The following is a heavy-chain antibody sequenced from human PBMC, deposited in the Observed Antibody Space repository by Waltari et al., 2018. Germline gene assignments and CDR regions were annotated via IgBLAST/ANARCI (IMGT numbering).Heavy chain of an antibody. D-gene: IGHD1-7*01. Sequence: VQLVQSGAEVKKPGASVKVSCKTSGYTFATYYVFWVRQAPGQGLEWRGIINPVYDTTTDAQKFQCRVTMTRDTSTSTVYLERSSLTSEDTAVYYCARGLAGSTCRSEYDYWGQGTLVTVSS. V-gene: IGHV1-46*01. J-gene: IGHJ4*02. CDR1: GYTFATYY. CDR2: INPVYDTT. CDR3: ARGLAGSTCRSEYDY.